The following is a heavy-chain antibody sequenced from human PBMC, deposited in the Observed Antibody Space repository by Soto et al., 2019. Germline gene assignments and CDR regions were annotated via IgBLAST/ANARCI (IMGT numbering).Heavy chain of an antibody. Sequence: SETLSLTCTVSGGSISSGGYYWSWIRQHPGKGLEWIGYIYYSGGTYYNPSLKSRVTISVDTSKNQFSLKLSSVTAADTAVYYCARVASSFGSYSFDYWGQGTLVTVSS. CDR3: ARVASSFGSYSFDY. CDR2: IYYSGGT. D-gene: IGHD4-4*01. V-gene: IGHV4-31*03. CDR1: GGSISSGGYY. J-gene: IGHJ4*02.